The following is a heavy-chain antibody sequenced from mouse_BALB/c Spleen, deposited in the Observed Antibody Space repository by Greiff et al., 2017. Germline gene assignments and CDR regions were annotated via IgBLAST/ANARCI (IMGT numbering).Heavy chain of an antibody. CDR2: IDPETGGT. CDR3: TRGDYYGSRTLYFDY. D-gene: IGHD1-1*01. CDR1: GYTFTDYE. V-gene: IGHV1-15*01. J-gene: IGHJ2*01. Sequence: QVQLQQSGAELVRPGASVTLSCKASGYTFTDYEMHWVKQTPVHGLEWIGAIDPETGGTAYNQKFKGKATLTADKSSSTAYMELRSLTSEDSAVYYCTRGDYYGSRTLYFDYWGQGTTLTVSS.